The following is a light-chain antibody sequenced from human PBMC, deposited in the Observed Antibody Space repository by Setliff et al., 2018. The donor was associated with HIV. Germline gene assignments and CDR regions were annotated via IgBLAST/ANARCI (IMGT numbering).Light chain of an antibody. CDR3: SSYTKSVTYVL. V-gene: IGLV2-14*03. J-gene: IGLJ2*01. Sequence: LTQPASVSGSPGQSITISCNGTSTDIGGYNFVSWYQQYPGKALKLIIYDVTRRPSGVSDRFSASKSGNTASLTISGLQAEDESDYYCSSYTKSVTYVLFGGGTK. CDR1: STDIGGYNF. CDR2: DVT.